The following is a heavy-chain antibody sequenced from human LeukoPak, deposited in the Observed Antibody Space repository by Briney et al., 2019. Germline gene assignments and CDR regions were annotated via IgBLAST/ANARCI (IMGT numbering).Heavy chain of an antibody. CDR2: IIPIFGTA. CDR1: GGTFSSYA. Sequence: SVKVSCKASGGTFSSYAISWVRQAPGQGLEWMGGIIPIFGTANYAQKFQGRVTIIADESTSTAYMELSSLRSEDTAVYYCARDFSSWYERPHTGFDYWGQGTLVTVSS. CDR3: ARDFSSWYERPHTGFDY. J-gene: IGHJ4*02. V-gene: IGHV1-69*01. D-gene: IGHD6-13*01.